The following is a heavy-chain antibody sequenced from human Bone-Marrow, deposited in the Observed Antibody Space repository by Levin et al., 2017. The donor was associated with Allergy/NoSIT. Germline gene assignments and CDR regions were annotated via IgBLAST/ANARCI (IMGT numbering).Heavy chain of an antibody. Sequence: PGESLKISCVGSGFTFGDYAMHWVRQAPGKGLEWVSGINDKSDFIVYADSVKGRFIISRDNANNSLYLQMSSLRHEDTALYYCARGYSYGVDRSDFYNWGRGILVTVSS. CDR3: ARGYSYGVDRSDFYN. CDR1: GFTFGDYA. V-gene: IGHV3-9*01. CDR2: INDKSDFI. J-gene: IGHJ4*02. D-gene: IGHD5-18*01.